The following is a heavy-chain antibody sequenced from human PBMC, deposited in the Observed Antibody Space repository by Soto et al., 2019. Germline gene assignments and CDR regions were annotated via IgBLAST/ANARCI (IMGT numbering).Heavy chain of an antibody. CDR2: IYPGDYDT. CDR1: GYSFTSYW. J-gene: IGHJ6*02. D-gene: IGHD2-2*01. Sequence: PGESMKISCKGSGYSFTSYWIGWVRQMPGKGLEWMGIIYPGDYDTRYSPSFQGQVTISADKSISTAYLQWSSLKASDTAMYYCARRMRGNQLLIYGGYGMDVWGQGTTVTVSS. CDR3: ARRMRGNQLLIYGGYGMDV. V-gene: IGHV5-51*01.